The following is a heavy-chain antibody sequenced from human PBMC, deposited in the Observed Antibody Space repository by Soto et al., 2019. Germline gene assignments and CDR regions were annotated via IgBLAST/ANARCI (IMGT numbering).Heavy chain of an antibody. CDR2: IYSGGST. D-gene: IGHD1-1*01. CDR1: GFTVSSNY. Sequence: EVQLVESGGGLVQPGGSLRLSCAASGFTVSSNYMSWVRQAPGKGLEWVSVIYSGGSTYYADSVKGRFTISRDNSKNTLYLQMNSLIAEDTAVYYCARNYPGTAFDIWGQGTMVTVSS. J-gene: IGHJ3*02. CDR3: ARNYPGTAFDI. V-gene: IGHV3-66*01.